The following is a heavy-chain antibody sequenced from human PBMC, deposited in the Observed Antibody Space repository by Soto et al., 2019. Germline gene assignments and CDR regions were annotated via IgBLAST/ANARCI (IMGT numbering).Heavy chain of an antibody. CDR1: GGTFSIYA. CDR3: ARVYGDSDYYYGMDV. V-gene: IGHV1-2*04. J-gene: IGHJ6*02. CDR2: INPNSGGT. D-gene: IGHD4-17*01. Sequence: ASVKVSCKASGGTFSIYAISLVRQAPGQGLEWMGWINPNSGGTNYAQKFQGWVTMTRDTSISTAYMELSRLRSDDTAVYYCARVYGDSDYYYGMDVWGQGTTVTVSS.